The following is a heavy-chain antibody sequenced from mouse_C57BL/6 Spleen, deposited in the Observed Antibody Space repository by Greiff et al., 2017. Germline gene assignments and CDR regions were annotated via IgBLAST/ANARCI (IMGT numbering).Heavy chain of an antibody. CDR3: TTTNDYGISYWFAY. V-gene: IGHV14-1*01. CDR1: GFNIKDYY. Sequence: VQLQQSGAELVRPGASVKLSCTASGFNIKDYYMHWVKQRPEQGLEWIGRIDPEDGDTEYAPKFKGKATMTADTSSNTAYLQLSSLTSEDTAVYYCTTTNDYGISYWFAYWGQGTLVTVSA. J-gene: IGHJ3*01. D-gene: IGHD1-1*01. CDR2: IDPEDGDT.